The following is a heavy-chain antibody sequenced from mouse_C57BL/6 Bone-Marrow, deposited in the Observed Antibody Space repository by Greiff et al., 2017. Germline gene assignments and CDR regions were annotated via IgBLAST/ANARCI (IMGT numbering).Heavy chain of an antibody. CDR1: GYAFTNYL. Sequence: VHLVESGAELVRPGTSVKVSCKASGYAFTNYLIEWVKQRPGQGLEWIGVINPGSGGTNYNEKFKGKATLTADKSSSTAYMQLSSLTSEDSAVYFCARIGGKKDYFDYWGQGTTLTVSS. CDR3: ARIGGKKDYFDY. J-gene: IGHJ2*01. V-gene: IGHV1-54*01. D-gene: IGHD2-1*01. CDR2: INPGSGGT.